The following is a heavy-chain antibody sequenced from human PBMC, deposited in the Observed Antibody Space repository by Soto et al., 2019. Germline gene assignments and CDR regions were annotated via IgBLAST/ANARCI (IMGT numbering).Heavy chain of an antibody. CDR3: AHVYGGYDNFDY. J-gene: IGHJ4*02. D-gene: IGHD5-12*01. Sequence: QITLKESGPTLVKPTQTLTLTCTFSGFPLSTSGVGVGWIRQPPGKALEWLALIYWDDDNRYSPSLKSRLTITKATSKNQVVLTMTNMDPVDTATYYCAHVYGGYDNFDYWGQGTLVTVSS. V-gene: IGHV2-5*02. CDR2: IYWDDDN. CDR1: GFPLSTSGVG.